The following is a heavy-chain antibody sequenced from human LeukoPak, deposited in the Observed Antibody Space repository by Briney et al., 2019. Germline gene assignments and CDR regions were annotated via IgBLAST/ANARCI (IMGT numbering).Heavy chain of an antibody. Sequence: GGSLRLSCAASGFTFDDYAMHWVRQAPGKGLEWVSGISWNSGSIGYAASVKGRFTISRYNAKNSLYLQMYSLRAEDTALYYCAKGYGPDYYGSGSPPGYWGQGTLVTVSS. J-gene: IGHJ4*02. CDR2: ISWNSGSI. D-gene: IGHD3-10*01. CDR3: AKGYGPDYYGSGSPPGY. V-gene: IGHV3-9*01. CDR1: GFTFDDYA.